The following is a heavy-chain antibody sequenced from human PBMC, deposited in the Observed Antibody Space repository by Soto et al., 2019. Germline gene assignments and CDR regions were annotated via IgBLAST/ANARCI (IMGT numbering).Heavy chain of an antibody. Sequence: PGGSLRLSCAASGFTFNSFGMHWVRQAPGKGLDWLAIISSDGTNTFYADSVKGRFTISRDNSKNTLYLQMNSLRAEDTAVYYCAKDPGKYYYDTSGYLPDDYWGRGTLVTVSS. V-gene: IGHV3-30*18. D-gene: IGHD3-22*01. J-gene: IGHJ4*02. CDR3: AKDPGKYYYDTSGYLPDDY. CDR1: GFTFNSFG. CDR2: ISSDGTNT.